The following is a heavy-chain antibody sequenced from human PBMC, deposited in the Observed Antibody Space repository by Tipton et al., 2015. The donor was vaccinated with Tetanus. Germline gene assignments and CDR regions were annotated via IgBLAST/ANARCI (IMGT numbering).Heavy chain of an antibody. CDR2: ISGSGATI. J-gene: IGHJ4*02. Sequence: SLRLSCAASGFTFSDYYMTWIRQAPGKGLEWVSYISGSGATIYYADSVRGRFTISRDNAKDSLYLQMNSLRDEDTAVYFCACHRHSNWFDYWGQGTLVTVSS. V-gene: IGHV3-11*04. CDR3: ACHRHSNWFDY. CDR1: GFTFSDYY. D-gene: IGHD6-13*01.